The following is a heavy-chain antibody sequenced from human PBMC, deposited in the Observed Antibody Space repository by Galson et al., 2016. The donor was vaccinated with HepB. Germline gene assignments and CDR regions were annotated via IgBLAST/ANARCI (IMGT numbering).Heavy chain of an antibody. Sequence: SLRLSCAASGFTVGNNYMSWVRQVPGKGLEWASGIYGGGGTYYADSVKGRFTISGDKSKNTLYLQLNSLRAEDTAVYYCQTTNYYNGLDVWGQGTTVTVSS. V-gene: IGHV3-66*01. D-gene: IGHD4-11*01. J-gene: IGHJ6*02. CDR3: QTTNYYNGLDV. CDR2: IYGGGGT. CDR1: GFTVGNNY.